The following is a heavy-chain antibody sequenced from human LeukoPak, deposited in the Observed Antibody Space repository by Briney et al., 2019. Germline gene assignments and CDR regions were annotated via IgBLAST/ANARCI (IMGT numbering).Heavy chain of an antibody. CDR3: ARPGVPAAHQGWFDP. Sequence: PGRSLRLSCAASGFTFSSYAMHWVRQAPGKGLEWVAVISYDGSNKYYADSVKGRFTISRDNSKNTLYLQMNSLRAEDTAVYYCARPGVPAAHQGWFDPWGQGTLVTVSS. V-gene: IGHV3-30-3*01. D-gene: IGHD2-2*01. CDR1: GFTFSSYA. J-gene: IGHJ5*02. CDR2: ISYDGSNK.